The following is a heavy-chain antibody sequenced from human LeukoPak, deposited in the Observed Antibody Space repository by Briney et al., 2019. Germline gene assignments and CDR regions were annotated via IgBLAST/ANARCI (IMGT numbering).Heavy chain of an antibody. CDR1: GFTFSSDA. V-gene: IGHV3-23*01. CDR3: ANKPAGFDP. Sequence: GGSLRLSCTSSGFTFSSDAMTRVRQAPGKGLEWVSSISGSGDYTYYADSVKGRFTISRDNSKNTLYLQMNSLRAEDTAVYYCANKPAGFDPWGQGTLVTVSS. J-gene: IGHJ5*02. D-gene: IGHD1-14*01. CDR2: ISGSGDYT.